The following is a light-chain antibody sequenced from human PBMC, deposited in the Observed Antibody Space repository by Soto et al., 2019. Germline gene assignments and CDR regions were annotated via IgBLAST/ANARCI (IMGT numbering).Light chain of an antibody. CDR2: EVS. Sequence: QSVLTQPASVSGSPGQSITISCTGTSSDVGGYNYVSWYQQHPGKAPKLMIYEVSNRPSGVSNRFSGSKSGNTASLTISGRQAEDEADYYCSSYTTSSTLEVFGGGTKVTVL. CDR1: SSDVGGYNY. J-gene: IGLJ3*02. V-gene: IGLV2-14*01. CDR3: SSYTTSSTLEV.